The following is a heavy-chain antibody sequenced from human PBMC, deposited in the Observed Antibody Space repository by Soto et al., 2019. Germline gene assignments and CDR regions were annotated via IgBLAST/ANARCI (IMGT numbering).Heavy chain of an antibody. J-gene: IGHJ4*02. D-gene: IGHD1-26*01. Sequence: EVQLVESGGGLVQPGGSLRLSCAASGFTFSNYWMHWVRQAPGKGLEWVSRIDHDGPTDYEASVRGRFTISRYNAENTLYLQKNGLNPEDTAVYDCVRYSHGDYWGQGTLVPISS. CDR2: IDHDGPT. CDR3: VRYSHGDY. V-gene: IGHV3-74*01. CDR1: GFTFSNYW.